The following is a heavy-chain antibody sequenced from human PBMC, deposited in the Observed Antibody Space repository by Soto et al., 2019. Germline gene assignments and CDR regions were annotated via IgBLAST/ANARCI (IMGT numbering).Heavy chain of an antibody. CDR2: INHSGST. V-gene: IGHV4-34*01. CDR1: GGSFSGYY. Sequence: QVQLQQWGAGLLKPSETLSLTCAVYGGSFSGYYWSWIRQPPGKGLEWIGEINHSGSTNYNPSLNSRVNISVDTSKNQFSLRLRSVTAADTAVYYRARATAYSSSWYNWFDRWGQGTLVTVSS. J-gene: IGHJ5*02. CDR3: ARATAYSSSWYNWFDR. D-gene: IGHD6-13*01.